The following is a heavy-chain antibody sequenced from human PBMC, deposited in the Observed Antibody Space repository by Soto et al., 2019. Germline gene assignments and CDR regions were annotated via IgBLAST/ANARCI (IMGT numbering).Heavy chain of an antibody. CDR2: FDPEDGET. J-gene: IGHJ4*02. V-gene: IGHV1-24*01. D-gene: IGHD3-9*01. CDR1: GYTLTELS. Sequence: ASVKVSCKVSGYTLTELSMHWVRQAPGKGLEWMGGFDPEDGETIYAQKFQGRVTMTEDTSTDTAYMELSSLRSEDTAVYYCATGYSKIVYFDYWGQGTLVTVSS. CDR3: ATGYSKIVYFDY.